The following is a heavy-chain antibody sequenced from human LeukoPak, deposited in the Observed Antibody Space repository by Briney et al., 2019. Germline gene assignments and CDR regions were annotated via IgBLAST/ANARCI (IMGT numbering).Heavy chain of an antibody. V-gene: IGHV4-30-4*01. CDR3: ARDRVSSWSLDY. CDR2: IYYSGST. D-gene: IGHD6-13*01. Sequence: PSQTLSLTCTVSGGSISSGDYYWSWIRQPPGKDLEWIWYIYYSGSTYYNPSLKSRVTISVDTSKNQFSLKLSSVTAADTAVYYCARDRVSSWSLDYWGQGTLVTVSS. CDR1: GGSISSGDYY. J-gene: IGHJ4*02.